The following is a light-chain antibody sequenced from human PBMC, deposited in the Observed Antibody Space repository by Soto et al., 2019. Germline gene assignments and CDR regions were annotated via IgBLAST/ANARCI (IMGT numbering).Light chain of an antibody. J-gene: IGLJ1*01. CDR3: AALDDSLNGRYV. CDR2: SNN. CDR1: SSNIGSNT. Sequence: QSVLTQPPSASGTPGQRVTISCSGSSSNIGSNTVNWYQQLPGTAPKLLIYSNNQRPSGVPDRFSGSKSGTSASLAISGLQAEDEADYYCAALDDSLNGRYVFGTGTKLTVL. V-gene: IGLV1-44*01.